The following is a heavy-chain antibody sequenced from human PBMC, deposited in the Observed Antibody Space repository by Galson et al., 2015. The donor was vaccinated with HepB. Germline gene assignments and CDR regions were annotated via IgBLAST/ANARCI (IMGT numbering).Heavy chain of an antibody. CDR2: IIAVRGKE. D-gene: IGHD2-2*01. Sequence: SVRVSCKAYGGTFSSYTMSWVRKAPGQGLEWMGRIIAVRGKEYYAQKFKGRVTITADNSTSTDYMDLSSLRSEDTAVYYCAREVERYCSSTNCSSFDYWGQGTLVTVSS. CDR3: AREVERYCSSTNCSSFDY. CDR1: GGTFSSYT. J-gene: IGHJ4*02. V-gene: IGHV1-69*08.